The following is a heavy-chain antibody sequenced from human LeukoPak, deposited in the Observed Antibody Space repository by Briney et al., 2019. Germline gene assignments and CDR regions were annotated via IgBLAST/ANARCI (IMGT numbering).Heavy chain of an antibody. J-gene: IGHJ6*03. CDR2: IYDGGAT. V-gene: IGHV3-53*01. CDR1: GFTVSNNY. CDR3: ARDVLPVGGQIGPQYYMDV. Sequence: GGPLRLSCAASGFTVSNNYMSWVRQAPGRGLEWVSVIYDGGATDYADSVKGRFTVSRDSSKNTLYLQISSLRADDTAVYYCARDVLPVGGQIGPQYYMDVWGKGTTVTVSS. D-gene: IGHD2-15*01.